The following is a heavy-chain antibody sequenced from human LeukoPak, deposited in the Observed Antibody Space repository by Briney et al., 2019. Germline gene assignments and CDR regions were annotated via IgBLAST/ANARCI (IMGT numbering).Heavy chain of an antibody. Sequence: PSETLSLTCTVSGDSTSPYYWSWIRQSPGKGLQWIGYINYSGSTNYNPLFKSRVTMSADTSQNQFSLKLSSVTAADAALYYCARDLAFSASYYGFGAFDIWGQGIMVAVSS. V-gene: IGHV4-59*13. CDR3: ARDLAFSASYYGFGAFDI. CDR1: GDSTSPYY. CDR2: INYSGST. J-gene: IGHJ3*02. D-gene: IGHD3-22*01.